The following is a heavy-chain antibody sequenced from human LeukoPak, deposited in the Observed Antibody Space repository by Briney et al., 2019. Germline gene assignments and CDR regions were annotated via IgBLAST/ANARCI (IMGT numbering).Heavy chain of an antibody. J-gene: IGHJ4*02. V-gene: IGHV3-15*01. CDR3: TTSVVKNYFDF. D-gene: IGHD4-23*01. Sequence: PGGSLRLSCAASGFTLSHAWMSWVRQAPGKGLEWGGCIKSTTDGGTTDYASPVKDRFTISRDDSKTTLCLPMNSLKAAATAVYYCTTSVVKNYFDFWGQGTLVTVSS. CDR2: IKSTTDGGTT. CDR1: GFTLSHAW.